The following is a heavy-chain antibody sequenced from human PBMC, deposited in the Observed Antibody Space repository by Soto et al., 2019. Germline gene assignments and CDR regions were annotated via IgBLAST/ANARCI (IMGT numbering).Heavy chain of an antibody. V-gene: IGHV3-30*18. CDR1: GFTFSSYG. D-gene: IGHD3-10*01. J-gene: IGHJ4*02. Sequence: PVGSLRLSCAASGFTFSSYGMHWVRQAPGKGLEWVAVISYDGSNKYYADSVKGRFTISRDNSKNTLYLQMNSLRAEDTAVYYCAKHGSVYFDYWGQGTLVTVSS. CDR3: AKHGSVYFDY. CDR2: ISYDGSNK.